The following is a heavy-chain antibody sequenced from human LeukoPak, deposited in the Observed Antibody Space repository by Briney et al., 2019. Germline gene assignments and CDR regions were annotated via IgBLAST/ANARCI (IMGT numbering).Heavy chain of an antibody. CDR2: TYYRSKWYY. V-gene: IGHV6-1*01. Sequence: SQTLSLTCAISGDSVSSISVAWNWIRQYPSRGLEWLGRTYYRSKWYYEYAVSVKGRININPDPSKNQFSLQLNSVTPEHTAVYYCALARSEYHYGMDVCGQGTTVTVS. CDR3: ALARSEYHYGMDV. J-gene: IGHJ6*02. CDR1: GDSVSSISVA.